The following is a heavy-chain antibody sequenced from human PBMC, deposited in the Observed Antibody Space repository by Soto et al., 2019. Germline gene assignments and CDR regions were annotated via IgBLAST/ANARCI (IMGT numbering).Heavy chain of an antibody. CDR1: GYTFTPHD. CDR2: MNPNSGYI. CDR3: ARGLYCSGGTCSDS. D-gene: IGHD2-15*01. V-gene: IGHV1-8*01. Sequence: QVQLMQSGAEVKRPGASVKVSCKASGYTFTPHDINWVRQATGQGLEWMGRMNPNSGYIDFAQRFQGRLTMTTNTSISTAYMELSSLRSEDTAIYYCARGLYCSGGTCSDSWGQGTLVIVSS. J-gene: IGHJ4*02.